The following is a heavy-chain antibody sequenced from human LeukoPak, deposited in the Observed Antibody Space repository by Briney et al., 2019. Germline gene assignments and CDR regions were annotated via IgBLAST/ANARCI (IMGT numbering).Heavy chain of an antibody. Sequence: GGSLRLSCAASGFTVSSNYMSWVRQAPGEGLEWVSVIYSGGSTYYADSVKGRFTISRDNSKNTLYLQMNSLRAEDTAVYYCATTPFRIQLWLYWGQGTLVTVSS. J-gene: IGHJ4*02. V-gene: IGHV3-66*01. CDR3: ATTPFRIQLWLY. CDR1: GFTVSSNY. D-gene: IGHD5-18*01. CDR2: IYSGGST.